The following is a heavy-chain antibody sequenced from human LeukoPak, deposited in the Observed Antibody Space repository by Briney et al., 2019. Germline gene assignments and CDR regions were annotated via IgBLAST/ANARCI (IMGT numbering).Heavy chain of an antibody. Sequence: PGGSLRLSCVVSGFSFSDSYMTWIRQPPGKGLEWVGHMYYRGNTFYNPSLKSRVTISVDTSKNQFSLKLRSVTAADTAVYYCARLYGNYQNYFDYWGQGTLVTVSS. CDR2: MYYRGNT. CDR3: ARLYGNYQNYFDY. D-gene: IGHD1-7*01. CDR1: GFSFSDSY. V-gene: IGHV4-34*01. J-gene: IGHJ4*02.